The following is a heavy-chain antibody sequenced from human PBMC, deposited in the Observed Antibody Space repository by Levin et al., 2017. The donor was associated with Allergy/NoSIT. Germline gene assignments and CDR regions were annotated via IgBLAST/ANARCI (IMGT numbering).Heavy chain of an antibody. CDR2: IIPILGIA. CDR3: ARVTSGYDFDPFDY. Sequence: ASVKVSCKASGGTFSSYAISWVRQAPGQGLEWMGRIIPILGIANYAQKFQGRVTITADKSTSTAYMELSSLRSEDTAVYYCARVTSGYDFDPFDYWGQGTLVTVSS. D-gene: IGHD5-12*01. J-gene: IGHJ4*02. CDR1: GGTFSSYA. V-gene: IGHV1-69*04.